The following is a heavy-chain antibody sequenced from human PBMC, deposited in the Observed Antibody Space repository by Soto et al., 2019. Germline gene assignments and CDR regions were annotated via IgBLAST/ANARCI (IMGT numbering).Heavy chain of an antibody. CDR1: GYIFPNYV. V-gene: IGHV1-18*01. CDR3: ATIPPVNYYFDY. J-gene: IGHJ4*02. Sequence: QVQLVQSGAEVKKPGASVTVSCKASGYIFPNYVIAWVRQAPGQGLEWMGWISAHNGDTSYAQKLQGRVTMTADTSTTTAYMELRSLSSDDTAVYYCATIPPVNYYFDYWGQGTLVTVSS. CDR2: ISAHNGDT.